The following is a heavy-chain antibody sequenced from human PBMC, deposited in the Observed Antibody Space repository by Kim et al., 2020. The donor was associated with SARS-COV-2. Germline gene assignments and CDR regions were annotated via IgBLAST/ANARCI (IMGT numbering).Heavy chain of an antibody. D-gene: IGHD4-17*01. CDR3: ARDLGAANRDYSNIDY. CDR2: ISRSSAAI. Sequence: GGSLRLSCSASGFTFNSYAMNWVRQAPGKGLEWVSYISRSSAAIFYADSVKGRFTISRDNAKSSLYLQMNGLRDDDTAVYYCARDLGAANRDYSNIDYWGLGTLVTVSS. J-gene: IGHJ4*02. CDR1: GFTFNSYA. V-gene: IGHV3-48*02.